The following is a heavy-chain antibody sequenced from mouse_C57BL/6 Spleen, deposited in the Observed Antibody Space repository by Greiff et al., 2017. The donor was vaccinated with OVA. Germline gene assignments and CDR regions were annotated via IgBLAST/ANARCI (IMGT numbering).Heavy chain of an antibody. CDR2: IWRGGST. CDR3: ATSYDYDEGFAY. J-gene: IGHJ3*01. Sequence: VKLMESGPGLVQPSQSLSITCTVSGFSLTSYGVHWVRQSPGKGLEWLGVIWRGGSTDYNAAFMSRLSITKDNSKSQVFFKMNSLQADDTAIYYCATSYDYDEGFAYWGQGTLVTVSA. D-gene: IGHD2-4*01. V-gene: IGHV2-5*01. CDR1: GFSLTSYG.